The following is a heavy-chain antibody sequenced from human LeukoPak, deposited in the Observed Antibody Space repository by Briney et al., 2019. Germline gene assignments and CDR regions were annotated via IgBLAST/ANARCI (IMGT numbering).Heavy chain of an antibody. V-gene: IGHV3-48*03. Sequence: GGSLRLSCAASGFTFSSYEMNWVRQAPGKGLEWVSYISSSGSTIYYADSVKGRFTISRDNAKNPLYLQMNSLRAEDTAVYYCAREITMVRGAPYNWFDPWGQGTLVTVSS. CDR2: ISSSGSTI. CDR1: GFTFSSYE. CDR3: AREITMVRGAPYNWFDP. D-gene: IGHD3-10*01. J-gene: IGHJ5*02.